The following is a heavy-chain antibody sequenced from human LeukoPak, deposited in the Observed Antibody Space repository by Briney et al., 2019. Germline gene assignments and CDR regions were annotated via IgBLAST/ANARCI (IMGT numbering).Heavy chain of an antibody. V-gene: IGHV4-38-2*01. D-gene: IGHD4-17*01. J-gene: IGHJ4*02. CDR2: IYHSGST. CDR1: GYSISSGYY. CDR3: ARKSTVTGDFDY. Sequence: SETLSLTCAVSGYSISSGYYWGWIRQPPGKGLEWIGGIYHSGSTYYNPSLKSRVTISVDTSKNQFSLNLSSVTAADTAVYYCARKSTVTGDFDYWGQGTLVTVSS.